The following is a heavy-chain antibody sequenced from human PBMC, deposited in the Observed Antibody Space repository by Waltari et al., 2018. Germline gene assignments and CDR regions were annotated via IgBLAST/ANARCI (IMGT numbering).Heavy chain of an antibody. D-gene: IGHD4-17*01. Sequence: QVQLQQWGAGLLKPSATLSLTCAVYGGSFSGYYWSWIRQPPGKGLEWIGEINHSGSTNYNPSLKSRVTISVDTSKNQFSLKLSSVTAADTAVYYCASGARYGDLRDADYWGQGTLVTVSS. J-gene: IGHJ4*02. V-gene: IGHV4-34*01. CDR3: ASGARYGDLRDADY. CDR1: GGSFSGYY. CDR2: INHSGST.